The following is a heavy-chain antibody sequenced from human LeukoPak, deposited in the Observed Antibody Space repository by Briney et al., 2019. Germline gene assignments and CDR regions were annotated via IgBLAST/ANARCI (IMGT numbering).Heavy chain of an antibody. V-gene: IGHV4-59*01. Sequence: PSETLSLTCTVSGGSISSYYWSWIRQPPGKGLEWIGYIYYSGSTNYNPSLKSRVTISVDTSKNQFSLKLSSVTAADTAVYYRARDDERDGYFDYWGQGTLVTVSS. CDR2: IYYSGST. CDR1: GGSISSYY. J-gene: IGHJ4*02. D-gene: IGHD5-24*01. CDR3: ARDDERDGYFDY.